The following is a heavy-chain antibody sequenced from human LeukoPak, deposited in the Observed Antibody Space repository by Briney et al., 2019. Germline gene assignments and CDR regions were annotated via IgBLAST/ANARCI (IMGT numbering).Heavy chain of an antibody. CDR2: INPNSGGT. J-gene: IGHJ3*02. CDR3: ARGHDSSGYYYDAFDI. CDR1: GYTFTGYY. Sequence: ASVKVSCKASGYTFTGYYMHWVRQAPGQGLEWMGWINPNSGGTNYAQKFQGRVTMTRDTSISTAYMELSRLRSDDTAVYYCARGHDSSGYYYDAFDIWGQGTMVTVSS. V-gene: IGHV1-2*02. D-gene: IGHD3-22*01.